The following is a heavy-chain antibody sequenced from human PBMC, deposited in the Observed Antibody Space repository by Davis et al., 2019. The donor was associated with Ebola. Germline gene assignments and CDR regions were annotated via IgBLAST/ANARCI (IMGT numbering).Heavy chain of an antibody. V-gene: IGHV3-48*04. CDR2: ISSSGSTI. Sequence: GESLKISCAASGFTFRNYGMHWVRQAPGKGLEWVSYISSSGSTIYYADSVKGRFTISRDNAKNSLYLQMNSLRAEDTAVYYCARLGGQFIYYFDYWGQGTLVTVSS. J-gene: IGHJ4*02. D-gene: IGHD3-16*01. CDR3: ARLGGQFIYYFDY. CDR1: GFTFRNYG.